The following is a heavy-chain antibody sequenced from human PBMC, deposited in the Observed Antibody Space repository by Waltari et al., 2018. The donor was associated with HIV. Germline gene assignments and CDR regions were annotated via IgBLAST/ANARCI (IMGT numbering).Heavy chain of an antibody. V-gene: IGHV3-48*02. Sequence: EVQLVESGGGLAQPGGYLRLSCAASGFTFGRYSMNWVRQAPGKGLEWVSYISNTGSTIYYADSVKGRFIISRDNAKNSLYLQMNSLRDEDTAVYYCARQLLFWGQGTLVTVSS. D-gene: IGHD1-1*01. CDR1: GFTFGRYS. CDR3: ARQLLF. J-gene: IGHJ4*02. CDR2: ISNTGSTI.